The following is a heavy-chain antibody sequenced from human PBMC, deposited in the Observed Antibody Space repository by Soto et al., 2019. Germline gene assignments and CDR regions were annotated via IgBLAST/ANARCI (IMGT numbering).Heavy chain of an antibody. CDR1: GFTFSSYW. D-gene: IGHD6-6*01. J-gene: IGHJ6*03. CDR3: ARDPVSGLVPDYYYYMGV. V-gene: IGHV3-74*01. CDR2: INSDGSST. Sequence: GGSLILSCAASGFTFSSYWMHWVRQAPGKGLVWVSRINSDGSSTSYADSVKGRFTISRDNAKNTLYLQMNSLRAEDTAVYYCARDPVSGLVPDYYYYMGVWGKESTV.